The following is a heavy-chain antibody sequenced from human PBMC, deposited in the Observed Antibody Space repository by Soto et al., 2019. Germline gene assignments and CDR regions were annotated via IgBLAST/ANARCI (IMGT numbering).Heavy chain of an antibody. D-gene: IGHD6-13*01. Sequence: EVQLVESGGGLVQPGGFLRLSCAASGFTFSDHYMDWVRQAPGKGLEWVGRTRNKANSYTTEYAASVKGRFTISRDDSKNSLYLQMNSLKIEDTAVYYCARRGTAVGIFDYWGQGTLVTVSS. J-gene: IGHJ4*02. CDR3: ARRGTAVGIFDY. CDR1: GFTFSDHY. CDR2: TRNKANSYTT. V-gene: IGHV3-72*01.